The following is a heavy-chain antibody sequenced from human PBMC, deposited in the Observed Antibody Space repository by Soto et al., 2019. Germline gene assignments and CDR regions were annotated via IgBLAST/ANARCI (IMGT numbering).Heavy chain of an antibody. Sequence: PGGSLRLSCAASGFTFSSYGMHWVRQAPGKGLEWVAVISYDGSNKYYADSVKGRFTISRDNSKNTLYLQMNSLRAEDTAVYYCAKDHRTVRGVTTRFGVDYWGQGTLVTVSS. CDR1: GFTFSSYG. CDR3: AKDHRTVRGVTTRFGVDY. J-gene: IGHJ4*02. V-gene: IGHV3-30*18. D-gene: IGHD3-10*01. CDR2: ISYDGSNK.